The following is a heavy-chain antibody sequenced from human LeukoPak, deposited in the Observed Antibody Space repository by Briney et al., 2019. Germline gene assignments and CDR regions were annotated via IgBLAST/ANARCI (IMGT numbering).Heavy chain of an antibody. Sequence: SETLSLTCTVSGGSISSYYWSWIRQPPGKGLEWIGYIYYSGSTNYNPSLKSRVTISVDTSKNQFSLKLSSVTAADTAVYYCARAIYVPWFDPWGQGTLVTVSS. CDR3: ARAIYVPWFDP. D-gene: IGHD2/OR15-2a*01. J-gene: IGHJ5*02. CDR1: GGSISSYY. V-gene: IGHV4-59*01. CDR2: IYYSGST.